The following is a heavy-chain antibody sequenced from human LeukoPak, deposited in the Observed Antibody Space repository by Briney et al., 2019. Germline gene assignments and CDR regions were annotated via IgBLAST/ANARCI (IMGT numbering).Heavy chain of an antibody. CDR3: ARISTMVRGVIRSYYFDY. Sequence: PSETLSLTCAVYGGSFSGYYWGWIRQPPGKGLEWIGSFSYSGSTYNNPSLKSRVTISVDTSKNQFSLKLSSVTAADTAVYFCARISTMVRGVIRSYYFDYWGQGTLVTVSS. D-gene: IGHD3-10*01. V-gene: IGHV4-39*01. CDR1: GGSFSGYY. CDR2: FSYSGST. J-gene: IGHJ4*02.